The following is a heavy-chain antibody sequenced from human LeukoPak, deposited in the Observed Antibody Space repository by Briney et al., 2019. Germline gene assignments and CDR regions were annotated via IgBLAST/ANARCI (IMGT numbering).Heavy chain of an antibody. CDR2: ISYDGINK. V-gene: IGHV3-30*04. CDR3: AKDLGLPGYMDV. CDR1: GFTFSSYA. Sequence: GGSLRLSCAASGFTFSSYAMHWVRQAQGKGLEWVTVISYDGINKYYADSVKGRFTISRDNSKNTLYLQMNSLRAEDTAVYYCAKDLGLPGYMDVWGKGTTVTISS. D-gene: IGHD3-10*01. J-gene: IGHJ6*03.